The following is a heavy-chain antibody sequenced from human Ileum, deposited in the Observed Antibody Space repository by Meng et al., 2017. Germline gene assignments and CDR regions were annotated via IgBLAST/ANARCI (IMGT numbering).Heavy chain of an antibody. J-gene: IGHJ4*02. V-gene: IGHV1-18*01. Sequence: QFQPVQSGAEMNKPGASVKVSCKASGHTFTTYGSSWVRQAPGQGRGWMGWMNTDKDNTNYAQKFQCRVTMTRDTSTSTAYMELRSLRSDDTAVYYCAREGAYNGGDYWGQGTLVTVSS. CDR3: AREGAYNGGDY. CDR2: MNTDKDNT. CDR1: GHTFTTYG. D-gene: IGHD1-1*01.